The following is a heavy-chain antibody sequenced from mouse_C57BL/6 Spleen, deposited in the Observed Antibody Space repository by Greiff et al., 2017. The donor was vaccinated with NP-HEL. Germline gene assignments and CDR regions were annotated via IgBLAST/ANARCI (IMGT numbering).Heavy chain of an antibody. Sequence: VQLQQSGPELVKPGASVKISCKASGYAFSSSWMNWVKQRPGKGLEWIGRIYPGDGDTNYNGKFKGKATLTADKSSSTAYMQLSSLTSEDSAVYFCARWDGNYVYAMDYWGQGTSVTVSS. CDR2: IYPGDGDT. D-gene: IGHD2-1*01. CDR3: ARWDGNYVYAMDY. V-gene: IGHV1-82*01. J-gene: IGHJ4*01. CDR1: GYAFSSSW.